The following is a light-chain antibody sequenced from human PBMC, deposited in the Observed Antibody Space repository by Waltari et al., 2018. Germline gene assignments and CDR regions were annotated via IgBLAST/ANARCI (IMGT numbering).Light chain of an antibody. V-gene: IGLV4-69*01. J-gene: IGLJ3*02. Sequence: QLVLTQSPSASASLGASVKLTCTLSSGHSTNVIPWHQQQPERGPRYLVKVNSDGSHSKGDEIPDRFSGSSSGAERYLTISSLQSEDEADYYCETGGHGTWVLGGGTKLTVL. CDR1: SGHSTNV. CDR3: ETGGHGTWV. CDR2: VNSDGSH.